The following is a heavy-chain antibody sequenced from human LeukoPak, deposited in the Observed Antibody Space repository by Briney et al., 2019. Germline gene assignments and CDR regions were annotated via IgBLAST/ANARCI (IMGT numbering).Heavy chain of an antibody. CDR3: ARLGDTQFDY. CDR1: VRSISGSTYH. Sequence: KPSETLSLTCTVSVRSISGSTYHWGWIRQPPCKRLEWIGIIYLSGSTYYNPSLKSRVTISVDTSKNQFSLRLSSVTAADTAVYYCARLGDTQFDYWGQGTLVTVSS. D-gene: IGHD3-16*01. CDR2: IYLSGST. J-gene: IGHJ4*02. V-gene: IGHV4-39*01.